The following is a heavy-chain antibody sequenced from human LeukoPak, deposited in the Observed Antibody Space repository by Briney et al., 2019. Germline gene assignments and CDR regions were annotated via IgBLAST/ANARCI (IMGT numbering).Heavy chain of an antibody. V-gene: IGHV4-34*01. D-gene: IGHD2-2*01. CDR3: ARDLRVVVPAANAPSYYYGMDV. CDR1: GGSFSGYY. J-gene: IGHJ6*04. CDR2: INHSGIS. Sequence: SETLSLTCAVYGGSFSGYYWSWIRQPPGKGLDWIGEINHSGISNYNPSPKSRVTISVDTSKSLFSLKLSSVTAADTAVYSCARDLRVVVPAANAPSYYYGMDVWGKGTPVTVSS.